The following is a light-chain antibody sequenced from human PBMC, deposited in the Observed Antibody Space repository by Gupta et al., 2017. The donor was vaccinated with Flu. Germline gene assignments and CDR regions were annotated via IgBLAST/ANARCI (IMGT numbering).Light chain of an antibody. CDR2: KAS. CDR3: RHSTRRPWT. Sequence: DVVMTQSTLSLPVTLGPPASRSCRSSESLDDSDGDNYLSWFHQRPGQSPRRLIYKASNWECGVPERISGSGSGTDFTLTISRLETEDVGVYYCRHSTRRPWTFGQGTKVEI. CDR1: ESLDDSDGDNY. J-gene: IGKJ1*01. V-gene: IGKV2D-30*01.